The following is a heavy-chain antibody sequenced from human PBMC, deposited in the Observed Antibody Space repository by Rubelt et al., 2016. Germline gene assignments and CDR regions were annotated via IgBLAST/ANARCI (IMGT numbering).Heavy chain of an antibody. D-gene: IGHD6-19*01. CDR1: GGSISSYY. Sequence: QVQLQESGPGLVKPSETLSLTCTVSGGSISSYYWSWIRQPPGKGLEWLGFIYYSGGTNSHPSLNSGGTISVDTSKNQFSLKLSSVTAADTAVYYCAGSSGWLDYWGQGTLVTVSS. J-gene: IGHJ4*02. CDR3: AGSSGWLDY. CDR2: IYYSGGT. V-gene: IGHV4-59*01.